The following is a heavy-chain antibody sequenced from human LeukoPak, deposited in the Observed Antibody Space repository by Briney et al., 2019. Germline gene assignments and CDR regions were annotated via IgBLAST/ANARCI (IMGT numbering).Heavy chain of an antibody. J-gene: IGHJ4*02. V-gene: IGHV3-21*01. CDR1: GFTFSTYG. CDR2: ISSSSSYI. CDR3: ARVYDFWSGYYRYYFDY. Sequence: GGSLRLSCAASGFTFSTYGMNWVRQAPGKGLEWVSSISSSSSYIYYADSVKGRFTISRDNAKNSLYLQMNSLRAEDTAFYYCARVYDFWSGYYRYYFDYWGQGTLVTVSS. D-gene: IGHD3-3*01.